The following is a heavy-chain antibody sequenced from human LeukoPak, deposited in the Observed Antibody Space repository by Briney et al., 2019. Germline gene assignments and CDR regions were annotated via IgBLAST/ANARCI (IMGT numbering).Heavy chain of an antibody. D-gene: IGHD3-10*01. J-gene: IGHJ6*02. CDR2: ISGSGGST. CDR1: GFTFSSYA. V-gene: IGHV3-23*01. Sequence: GGSLRLSCAASGFTFSSYAMSWVRQAPGKGLEWVSAISGSGGSTYYADSVKGRFTISRDNSKNTLYLQMNSLRAEDTAVYYSAKSRVWFGEYYYYGMDVWGQGTTVTVSS. CDR3: AKSRVWFGEYYYYGMDV.